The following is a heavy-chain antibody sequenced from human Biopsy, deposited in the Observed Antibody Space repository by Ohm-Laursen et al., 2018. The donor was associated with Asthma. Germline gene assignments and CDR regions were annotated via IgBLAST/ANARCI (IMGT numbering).Heavy chain of an antibody. CDR3: AWPDMVASIFRV. J-gene: IGHJ4*02. V-gene: IGHV1-3*01. CDR1: GYTFTSYA. D-gene: IGHD3-3*01. Sequence: ATVKISCKASGYTFTSYALHWVRQAPGLRPEWMGRSNAGYGNTKYSQKFQGRLTITRDTSASTAYMELSALTSEDTAVYFCAWPDMVASIFRVWGQGTLVTVSS. CDR2: SNAGYGNT.